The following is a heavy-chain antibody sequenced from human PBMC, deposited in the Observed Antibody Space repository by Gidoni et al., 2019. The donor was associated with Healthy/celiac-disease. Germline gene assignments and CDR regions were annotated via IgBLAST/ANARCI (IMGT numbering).Heavy chain of an antibody. V-gene: IGHV3-15*07. Sequence: EVQLVESGGGLVKPGGSLRLSCAASGFTFSNAWMNWVRQAPGKGLEWDGRIKSKIDGGTTDYAAPVKGRFTISRDDSKNTLYLQMNSLKTEDTAVYYCTTGSVDTGYFDYWGQGTLVTVSS. CDR2: IKSKIDGGTT. D-gene: IGHD5-18*01. CDR3: TTGSVDTGYFDY. CDR1: GFTFSNAW. J-gene: IGHJ4*02.